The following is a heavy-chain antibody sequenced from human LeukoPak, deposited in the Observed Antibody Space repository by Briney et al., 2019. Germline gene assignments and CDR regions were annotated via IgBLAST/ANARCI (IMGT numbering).Heavy chain of an antibody. D-gene: IGHD5-18*01. CDR3: ATAGMVDTAMVIVDY. CDR1: GGSFSGYY. Sequence: SETLSLTCAVYGGSFSGYYWSWIRQPPGKGLEWIGEINHSGSTNYNPSLKSRVTISVDTSKNQFSLKLSPVTAADTAVYYCATAGMVDTAMVIVDYWGQGTLVTVSS. CDR2: INHSGST. V-gene: IGHV4-34*01. J-gene: IGHJ4*02.